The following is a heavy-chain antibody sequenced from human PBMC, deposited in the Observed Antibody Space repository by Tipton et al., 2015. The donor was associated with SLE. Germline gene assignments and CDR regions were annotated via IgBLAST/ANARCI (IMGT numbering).Heavy chain of an antibody. Sequence: SLRLSCAASGFTFSSYSMNWVRQAPGKGLEWVSSIRSSSSYIYYADSVKGRFTISRDNAKNSLYLQMNSLRAEDTAVYYCARGGLASCSGGSCYYPDYWGQGTLVTVSS. J-gene: IGHJ4*02. CDR3: ARGGLASCSGGSCYYPDY. D-gene: IGHD2-15*01. CDR2: IRSSSSYI. CDR1: GFTFSSYS. V-gene: IGHV3-21*01.